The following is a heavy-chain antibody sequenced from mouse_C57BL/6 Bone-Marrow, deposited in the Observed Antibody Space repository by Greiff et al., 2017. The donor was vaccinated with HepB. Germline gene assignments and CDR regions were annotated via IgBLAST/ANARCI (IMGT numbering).Heavy chain of an antibody. CDR1: GYAFTNYL. J-gene: IGHJ3*01. D-gene: IGHD2-4*01. Sequence: QVQLQQSGAELVRPGTSVKVSCKASGYAFTNYLIEWVKQRPGQGLEWIGVINPGSGGTNYNEKFKGKATLTADKSSSTAYMQLSSLTSEDSAVYFCARGGGLRGGFAYWGQGTLVTVSA. CDR2: INPGSGGT. CDR3: ARGGGLRGGFAY. V-gene: IGHV1-54*01.